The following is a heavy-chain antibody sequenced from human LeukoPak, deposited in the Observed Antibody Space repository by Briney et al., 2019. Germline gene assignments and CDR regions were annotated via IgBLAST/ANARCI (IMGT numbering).Heavy chain of an antibody. J-gene: IGHJ1*01. CDR2: IRYDGSNK. CDR3: ARDRGFCGSTTCYVAEYFQH. D-gene: IGHD2-2*01. V-gene: IGHV3-30*02. CDR1: GFTFSSYG. Sequence: PGGSLRLSCAASGFTFSSYGMHWVRQAPGKGLEWVAFIRYDGSNKYYADSVKGRFTISRDNSKNTLFLQMNSLRGEDTAVYYCARDRGFCGSTTCYVAEYFQHWGQGTLLTVSS.